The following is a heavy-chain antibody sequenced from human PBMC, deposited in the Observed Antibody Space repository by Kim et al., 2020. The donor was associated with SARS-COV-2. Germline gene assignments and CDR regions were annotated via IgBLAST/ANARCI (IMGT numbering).Heavy chain of an antibody. CDR2: IYPADSDA. CDR1: GYPFTRYW. J-gene: IGHJ3*02. D-gene: IGHD1-1*01. V-gene: IGHV5-51*01. CDR3: ARVQRKSASVAFDI. Sequence: GESLQISCKGSGYPFTRYWIGWVRQMPGKGLEWMGIIYPADSDARYGPSFQGQVTISADKSISTAYLQWSSLKASDTAMYYCARVQRKSASVAFDIWGQGTMVSFSS.